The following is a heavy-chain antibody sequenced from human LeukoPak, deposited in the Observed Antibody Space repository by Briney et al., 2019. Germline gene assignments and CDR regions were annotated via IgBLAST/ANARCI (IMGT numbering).Heavy chain of an antibody. CDR3: ARARIAAAGNWFDP. D-gene: IGHD6-13*01. Sequence: ASVKVSCKASGYTFTSYGISWVRQAPGQGLEWMGWISAYNGNTNYAQKLQGRVTMTTDTSTSTAYMEPRSLRSDDTAVYYCARARIAAAGNWFDPWGQGTLVTVSS. J-gene: IGHJ5*02. CDR1: GYTFTSYG. V-gene: IGHV1-18*01. CDR2: ISAYNGNT.